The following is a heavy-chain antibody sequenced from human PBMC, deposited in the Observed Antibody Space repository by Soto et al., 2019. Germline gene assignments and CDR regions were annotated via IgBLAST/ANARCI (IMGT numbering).Heavy chain of an antibody. V-gene: IGHV1-69*13. J-gene: IGHJ5*02. CDR1: GGTFSSYA. D-gene: IGHD1-26*01. CDR3: ARGDRVGANPLFDP. Sequence: SVKVSCKASGGTFSSYAISWVRQAPGQGLEWMGGIIPIFGTANYAQKFQGRVTITADESTSTAYMELSSLRSEDTAVYYCARGDRVGANPLFDPWGQGTLVTVSS. CDR2: IIPIFGTA.